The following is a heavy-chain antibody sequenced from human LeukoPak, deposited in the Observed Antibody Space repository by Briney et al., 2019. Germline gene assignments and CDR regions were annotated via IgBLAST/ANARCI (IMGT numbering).Heavy chain of an antibody. V-gene: IGHV3-66*04. D-gene: IGHD3-9*01. CDR2: IYSGGAT. CDR1: GITVSTNY. J-gene: IGHJ4*02. Sequence: GGSLRLSCAASGITVSTNYMSWVRQAPGKGLEWVSIIYSGGATFYADSVKGRFTISRENSKNTLGLQMNSLRAEDTAVYYCARLHYDVLTGPFDYWGQGTLVTVSS. CDR3: ARLHYDVLTGPFDY.